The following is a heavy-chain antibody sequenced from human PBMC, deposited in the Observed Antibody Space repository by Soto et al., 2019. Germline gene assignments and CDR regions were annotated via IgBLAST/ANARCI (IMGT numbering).Heavy chain of an antibody. J-gene: IGHJ4*02. CDR1: GGTFSSYA. Sequence: SVKVSCKASGGTFSSYAISWVRQAPGQGLEWMGGIIPIFGTANYAQKFQGRVTITADESTSTAYMELSSLRSEDTAVYYCARALGGYCSGGSCYGYYFDYWGQGSLVTVSS. CDR2: IIPIFGTA. V-gene: IGHV1-69*13. CDR3: ARALGGYCSGGSCYGYYFDY. D-gene: IGHD2-15*01.